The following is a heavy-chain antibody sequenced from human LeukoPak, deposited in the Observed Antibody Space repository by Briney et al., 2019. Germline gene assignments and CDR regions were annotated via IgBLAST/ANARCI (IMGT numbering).Heavy chain of an antibody. CDR1: GFILSSYP. CDR2: ISGDGGQT. J-gene: IGHJ4*02. Sequence: GGSLRLSCVASGFILSSYPMHWVRQAPGKGLESVSAISGDGGQTYYANSVKGRFTVSSDNSKNTLYLQMGSLRDEDTAMYYCAREEPAGSTDSWGQGTLVTVSS. D-gene: IGHD1-14*01. CDR3: AREEPAGSTDS. V-gene: IGHV3-64*01.